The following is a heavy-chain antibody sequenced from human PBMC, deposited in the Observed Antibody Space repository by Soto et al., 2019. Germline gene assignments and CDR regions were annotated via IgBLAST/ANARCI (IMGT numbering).Heavy chain of an antibody. D-gene: IGHD6-19*01. Sequence: GGSLRLSCAASGFTFSSYAMSWVRQAPGKGLEWVSAISGSGGSTYYADSVKGRFTIPRDNSKNTLYLQMNSLRAEDTAVYYCAESSSSGLPFDYWGQGTLVTVSS. CDR2: ISGSGGST. V-gene: IGHV3-23*01. J-gene: IGHJ4*02. CDR1: GFTFSSYA. CDR3: AESSSSGLPFDY.